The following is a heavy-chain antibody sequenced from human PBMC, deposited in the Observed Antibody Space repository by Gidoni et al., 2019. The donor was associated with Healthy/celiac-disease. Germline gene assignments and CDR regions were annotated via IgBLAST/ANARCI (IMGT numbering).Heavy chain of an antibody. CDR1: GFTFSSYG. J-gene: IGHJ4*02. D-gene: IGHD3-22*01. Sequence: QVQLVESGGGVVQPGRSLRLSCAAYGFTFSSYGMHWVRQAPGKGMEWVAVIWYDGSNKYYADSVKGRFTISRDNSKNTLYLQMNSLRAEDTAVYYCARSHYYDSSGYSEYWGQGTLVTVSS. CDR3: ARSHYYDSSGYSEY. CDR2: IWYDGSNK. V-gene: IGHV3-33*01.